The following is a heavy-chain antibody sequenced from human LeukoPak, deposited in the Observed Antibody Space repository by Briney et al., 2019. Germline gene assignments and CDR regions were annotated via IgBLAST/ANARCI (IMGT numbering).Heavy chain of an antibody. CDR2: ISSSSSYI. CDR3: AIIPRAAAGPSARSPFHY. Sequence: GGSLRLSCAASGFPFSTYSMNWVRQAPGKGLEWVSSISSSSSYIYYADSVKGRFTISRDNAKNSLYLQMNSLRAEDTAVYYCAIIPRAAAGPSARSPFHYWGQGTLVTVSS. J-gene: IGHJ4*02. D-gene: IGHD6-13*01. V-gene: IGHV3-21*01. CDR1: GFPFSTYS.